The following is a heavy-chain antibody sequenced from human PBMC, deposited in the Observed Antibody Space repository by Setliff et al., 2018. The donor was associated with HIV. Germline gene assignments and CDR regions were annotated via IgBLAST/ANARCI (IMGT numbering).Heavy chain of an antibody. D-gene: IGHD1-1*01. Sequence: SETLSLTCGVSGYSISSDYCWGWIRQPPGKGLEWIGNMCHGGNNNYYNPSLKSRVTISVDTSKNQFFLKLRSVTAADTAVYYCARDLRGTQSSDYWGQGTLVTVSS. V-gene: IGHV4-38-2*02. CDR2: MCHGGNNN. J-gene: IGHJ4*02. CDR3: ARDLRGTQSSDY. CDR1: GYSISSDYC.